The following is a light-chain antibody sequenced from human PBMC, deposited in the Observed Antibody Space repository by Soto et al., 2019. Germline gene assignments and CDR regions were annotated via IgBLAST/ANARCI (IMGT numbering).Light chain of an antibody. Sequence: QSVLTQPPSASGTPGQRVTISCSGSRSKIGNNDVCWYQQLPGATPKLLIYSNNQGPSGVPNRFSGSKSGTSASLVISGLRSEDEADYYCTAWDDNLSGVIFGGGTKVTVL. CDR3: TAWDDNLSGVI. CDR2: SNN. V-gene: IGLV1-47*02. CDR1: RSKIGNND. J-gene: IGLJ2*01.